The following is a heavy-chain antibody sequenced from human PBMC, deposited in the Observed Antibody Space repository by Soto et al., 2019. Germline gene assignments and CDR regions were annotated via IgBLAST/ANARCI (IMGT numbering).Heavy chain of an antibody. J-gene: IGHJ4*02. CDR1: GFSFSAYA. CDR2: ISGDGGST. D-gene: IGHD6-13*01. Sequence: PGGSLRLSCSASGFSFSAYAMHWVRQAPGKELEYVSAISGDGGSTYYADSVKGRFTISRDNSKNTLYLQMSSLRVEDTAVYYCVNLAGTIAAASDHWGQGTLVTVSS. V-gene: IGHV3-64D*08. CDR3: VNLAGTIAAASDH.